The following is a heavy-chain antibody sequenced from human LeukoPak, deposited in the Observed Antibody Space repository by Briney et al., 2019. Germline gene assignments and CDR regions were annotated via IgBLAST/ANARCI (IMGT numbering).Heavy chain of an antibody. V-gene: IGHV1-2*02. J-gene: IGHJ3*02. CDR2: INPNSGAT. CDR1: GYTFTGYY. Sequence: ASVKVSCKAFGYTFTGYYIHWVRQAPGQGLEWLGWINPNSGATSYAQKFQGRVTMTRDTSISTAYVEVSRLRFDDTAVYFCARPSYGFWSGSLDIWGQGTVVTVSS. D-gene: IGHD3/OR15-3a*01. CDR3: ARPSYGFWSGSLDI.